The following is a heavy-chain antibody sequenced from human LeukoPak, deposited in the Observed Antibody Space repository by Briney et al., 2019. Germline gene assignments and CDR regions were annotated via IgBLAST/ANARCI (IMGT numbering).Heavy chain of an antibody. CDR2: IKQDESEK. Sequence: GGSLRLSCAASGFTFSSYSMSWVRKAPGKGLEWVANIKQDESEKYYVDSLKGRFTISRDNAKNSLYLQMNSLRAEDTAVYYCARDKIEGPTKLDYWGQGILVTVSS. V-gene: IGHV3-7*01. CDR3: ARDKIEGPTKLDY. J-gene: IGHJ4*02. D-gene: IGHD1-1*01. CDR1: GFTFSSYS.